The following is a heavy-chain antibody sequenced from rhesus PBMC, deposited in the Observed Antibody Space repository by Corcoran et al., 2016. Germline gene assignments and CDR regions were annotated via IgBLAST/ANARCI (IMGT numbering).Heavy chain of an antibody. D-gene: IGHD1-44*01. CDR2: ISGSGGSN. J-gene: IGHJ6*01. V-gene: IGHV4-173*01. CDR3: ARRSIVRGLDS. Sequence: QLQLQESGPGLVKPSETLSLTCAVSGGSISSNWWSWIRQPPGKGLEWIGRISGSGGSNSYTPSLKSRVTISTDTSKNQLSLKLISVTAADTAVYYCARRSIVRGLDSWGQGVVVTVSS. CDR1: GGSISSNW.